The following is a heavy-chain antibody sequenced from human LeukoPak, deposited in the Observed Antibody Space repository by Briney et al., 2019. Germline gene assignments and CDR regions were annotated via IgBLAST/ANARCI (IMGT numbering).Heavy chain of an antibody. CDR2: IFWSGST. CDR1: GGSVRSSTYY. J-gene: IGHJ3*02. Sequence: PSETLSLTCTVTGGSVRSSTYYWGWIRQPPGKGLEYIGNIFWSGSTYYNPSLKSRVTISVDTSQNHFSLRLRSVTAADTAVYYCAKTGGATHYDEFWSGGTDAFDIWGQGTMVTVSS. V-gene: IGHV4-39*02. D-gene: IGHD3-3*01. CDR3: AKTGGATHYDEFWSGGTDAFDI.